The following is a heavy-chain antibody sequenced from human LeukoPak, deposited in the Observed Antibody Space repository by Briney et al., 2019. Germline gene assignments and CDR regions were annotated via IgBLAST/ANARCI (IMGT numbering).Heavy chain of an antibody. D-gene: IGHD5-12*01. V-gene: IGHV1-46*01. CDR2: INPSGGST. CDR3: ARDSGPPVLIPNSDYDWVGYYYYGMDV. CDR1: GYTFTSYY. Sequence: GASVKVSCKASGYTFTSYYMHWVRQAPGQGLEWMGIINPSGGSTSYAQKFQGRVTMTRDTSTSTVYMELSSLRSEDTAVYYCARDSGPPVLIPNSDYDWVGYYYYGMDVWGQGTTVTVSS. J-gene: IGHJ6*02.